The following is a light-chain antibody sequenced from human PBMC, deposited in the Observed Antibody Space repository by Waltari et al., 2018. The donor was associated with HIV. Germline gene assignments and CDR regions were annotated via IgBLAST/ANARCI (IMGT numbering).Light chain of an antibody. V-gene: IGLV1-40*01. CDR1: APTTGQGNL. J-gene: IGLJ3*02. CDR3: QSYDNRLSGVWV. Sequence: QSVLTQPPSVSGAPGQRFTFTAPGTAPTTGQGNLSHGTQQFPGAAPKLLFFGNTSRPSGVPDRFSGSKSGTSASLAITGLQAEDEADYYCQSYDNRLSGVWVFGGGTKVTVL. CDR2: GNT.